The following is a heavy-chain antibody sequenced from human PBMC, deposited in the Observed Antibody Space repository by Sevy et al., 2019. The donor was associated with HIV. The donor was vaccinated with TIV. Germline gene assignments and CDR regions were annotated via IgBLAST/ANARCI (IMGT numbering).Heavy chain of an antibody. V-gene: IGHV3-23*01. J-gene: IGHJ6*02. D-gene: IGHD2-2*01. CDR2: ISGSGGST. CDR1: GFTFSSYA. CDR3: AKDSRYCSSTSSAIGYYGMDV. Sequence: GGSLRLSCAASGFTFSSYAMSWVRQAPGKGLEWVSAISGSGGSTYYADSVKGRFTISRDNSKNTLYLQMNSLRAEDTAVYYCAKDSRYCSSTSSAIGYYGMDVWGQGTTVTVS.